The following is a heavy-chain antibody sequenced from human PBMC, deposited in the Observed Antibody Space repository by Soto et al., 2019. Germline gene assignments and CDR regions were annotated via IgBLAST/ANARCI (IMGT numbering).Heavy chain of an antibody. Sequence: EVQLLESGGGLVQPGGSLRLSCVASGFTFSSYAMRWVRQAPVKGVEWVSAISGSGGSKYYADSVQGRFTISRDNTKNALYLPTSTCIAEDTAVYYWARLSSGSSYDYWGHGTLVTVSS. CDR3: ARLSSGSSYDY. CDR1: GFTFSSYA. CDR2: ISGSGGSK. J-gene: IGHJ4*01. D-gene: IGHD1-26*01. V-gene: IGHV3-23*01.